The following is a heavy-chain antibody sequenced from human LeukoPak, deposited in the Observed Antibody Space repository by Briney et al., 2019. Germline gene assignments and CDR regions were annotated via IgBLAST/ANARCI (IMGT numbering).Heavy chain of an antibody. CDR3: ARESYRGSSFDY. D-gene: IGHD4-23*01. CDR1: GFTFSSYS. V-gene: IGHV3-48*04. J-gene: IGHJ4*02. Sequence: GGSLRLSCAASGFTFSSYSMNWVRQAPGKGLEWVSYISSSGSTIYYADSVKGRFTISRENAKNSLYLQMNSLRAEDTAVYYCARESYRGSSFDYWGQGTLVTVSS. CDR2: ISSSGSTI.